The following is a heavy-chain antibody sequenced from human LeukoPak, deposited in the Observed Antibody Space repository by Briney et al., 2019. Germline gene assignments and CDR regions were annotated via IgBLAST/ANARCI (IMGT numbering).Heavy chain of an antibody. Sequence: SGPTLVNPTQTLTLTCTFSGFSLSTSGMGVGWIRQPPGKAPECLALVYWDDDKRYSPSLKSRLTITKDTSKNQVVLTMTNMDPVDTATYYCAHLELAYCGGDCSDAFDIWGQGTMVTVSS. CDR1: GFSLSTSGMG. D-gene: IGHD2-21*02. V-gene: IGHV2-5*02. CDR3: AHLELAYCGGDCSDAFDI. CDR2: VYWDDDK. J-gene: IGHJ3*02.